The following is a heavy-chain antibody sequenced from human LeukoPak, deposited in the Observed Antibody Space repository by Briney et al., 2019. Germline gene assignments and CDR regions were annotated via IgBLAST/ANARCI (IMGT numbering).Heavy chain of an antibody. Sequence: PGGSLRLSCAASGFTFSSYGMHWVRQAPGKGLEWVAVISYDGSNKYYADSVKGRFTISRDNSKNTLYLQMNSLRAEDTAVYYCSSILGDYVWGSYRYTDYWGQGTLVTVSS. CDR2: ISYDGSNK. CDR1: GFTFSSYG. J-gene: IGHJ4*02. V-gene: IGHV3-30*03. CDR3: SSILGDYVWGSYRYTDY. D-gene: IGHD3-16*02.